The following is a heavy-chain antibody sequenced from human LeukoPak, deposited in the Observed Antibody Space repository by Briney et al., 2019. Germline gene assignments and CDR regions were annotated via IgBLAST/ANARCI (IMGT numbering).Heavy chain of an antibody. CDR1: GFSFSSYA. V-gene: IGHV3-21*01. J-gene: IGHJ4*02. CDR3: ARVAAYYSDSGYALDF. D-gene: IGHD3-22*01. Sequence: PGGSLRLSCAASGFSFSSYAINWVRQAPGKGLEWVSSISPSSSYIHYADSAKGRFTISRDDAKNSLYLQMSSLRAEDTAVYYCARVAAYYSDSGYALDFWGQGALVTVS. CDR2: ISPSSSYI.